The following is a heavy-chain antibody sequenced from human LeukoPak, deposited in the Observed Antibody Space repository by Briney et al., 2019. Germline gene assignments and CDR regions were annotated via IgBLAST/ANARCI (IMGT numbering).Heavy chain of an antibody. CDR2: MYNSGST. J-gene: IGHJ4*02. Sequence: SETLSLTCAVSGDFISGSYGSWIRQPPGKGLEWIAYMYNSGSTNYHPSPKSRVTISIDTSKNQFSLKLSSLTAADTAIYYCARGIGSYGDYGYWGQGTLVTVSS. V-gene: IGHV4-59*01. D-gene: IGHD4-17*01. CDR3: ARGIGSYGDYGY. CDR1: GDFISGSY.